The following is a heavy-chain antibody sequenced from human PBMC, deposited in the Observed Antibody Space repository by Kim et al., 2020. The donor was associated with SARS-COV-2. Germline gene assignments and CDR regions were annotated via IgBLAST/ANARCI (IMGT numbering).Heavy chain of an antibody. D-gene: IGHD6-13*01. CDR3: ARPLQIPKYASNWFDWNFDL. Sequence: GESLKISCKGSGYSFTSYWIGWVRQMPGKGLEWMGIIYPGDSDSRYSPSFRGQVTISVDKSLSTAYLQWTSLRTSDSAMYYCARPLQIPKYASNWFDWNFDLWGRGTLVTVSS. CDR1: GYSFTSYW. V-gene: IGHV5-51*01. CDR2: IYPGDSDS. J-gene: IGHJ2*01.